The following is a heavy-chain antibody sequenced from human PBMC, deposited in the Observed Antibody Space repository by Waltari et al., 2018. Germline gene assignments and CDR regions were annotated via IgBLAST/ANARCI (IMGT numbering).Heavy chain of an antibody. CDR1: GYTFTDYY. Sequence: EVQLVQSGAEVKKPGATVKISCKASGYTFTDYYMHWVQQVPGKGLEWMGRVDPEDGETIYAEKFQGRVTITADTSTDTAYMELSSLRSEDTAVYYCATNLEQLANDAFDIWGQGTMVTVSS. D-gene: IGHD6-6*01. J-gene: IGHJ3*02. CDR3: ATNLEQLANDAFDI. CDR2: VDPEDGET. V-gene: IGHV1-69-2*01.